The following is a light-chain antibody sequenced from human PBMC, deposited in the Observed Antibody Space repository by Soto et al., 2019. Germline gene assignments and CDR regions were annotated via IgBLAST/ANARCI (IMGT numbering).Light chain of an antibody. J-gene: IGKJ1*01. CDR1: QSVSSY. V-gene: IGKV3-11*01. CDR2: DAS. CDR3: QQRSNSWT. Sequence: EIVLTQSPATLSLSPGERATLSCRASQSVSSYLAWYQQKPGQAPRLLIYDASNRATDIPARFSGSGSGTDFTLTISSLEHEDFAVYYCQQRSNSWTFGQGTKVEIK.